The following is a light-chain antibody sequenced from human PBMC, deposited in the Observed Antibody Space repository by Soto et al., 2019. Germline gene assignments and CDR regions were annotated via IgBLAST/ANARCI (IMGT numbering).Light chain of an antibody. Sequence: EIVLTQSPGTLSLSPGERATLSCRASQSVTSSYLAWYQQKPGQAPRLLVYGASSRATGIPDRFSGSGSGTDFTLTISRVEPEDFAVYYCQHYGSSPFTFGPGTRVDI. V-gene: IGKV3-20*01. J-gene: IGKJ3*01. CDR3: QHYGSSPFT. CDR2: GAS. CDR1: QSVTSSY.